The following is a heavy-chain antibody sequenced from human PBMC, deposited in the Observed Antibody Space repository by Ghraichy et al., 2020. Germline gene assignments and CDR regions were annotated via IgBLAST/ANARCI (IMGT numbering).Heavy chain of an antibody. J-gene: IGHJ4*02. CDR3: ARGKRGETEYYDFWGGYYVGFDY. V-gene: IGHV4-34*01. Sequence: SETLSLTCAVYGGSFSGYYWSWIRQPPGKGLEWIGEINHSGSTNYNPSLKSRVTISVDTSKNQFSLKLSSVTAADTAVYYCARGKRGETEYYDFWGGYYVGFDYWGQGTLVTVSS. D-gene: IGHD3-3*01. CDR1: GGSFSGYY. CDR2: INHSGST.